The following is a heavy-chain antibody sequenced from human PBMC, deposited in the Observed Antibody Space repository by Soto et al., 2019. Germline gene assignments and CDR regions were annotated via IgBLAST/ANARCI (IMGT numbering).Heavy chain of an antibody. V-gene: IGHV4-34*01. CDR2: INHSGST. J-gene: IGHJ6*02. D-gene: IGHD3-10*01. Sequence: KPSETLSLTCAVYGGSFSGYYWSWIRQPPGKGLEWIGEINHSGSTNYNPSLKSRVTISVDTSKNQFSLKLSSVTAADTAVYYCARRPYYYGSGSQRYMAVCGQGTTVTVSS. CDR3: ARRPYYYGSGSQRYMAV. CDR1: GGSFSGYY.